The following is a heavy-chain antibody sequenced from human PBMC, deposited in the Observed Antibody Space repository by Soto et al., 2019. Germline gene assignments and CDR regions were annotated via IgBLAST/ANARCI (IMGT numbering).Heavy chain of an antibody. CDR3: ARDSERSGYG. CDR1: GGSISSGGYY. J-gene: IGHJ6*02. D-gene: IGHD3-22*01. CDR2: IYYSGST. Sequence: QVQLQESGPGLVKPSQTLSLTCTVSGGSISSGGYYWSWIRQHPGKGLEWIGYIYYSGSTYYNPSLESRVTISVDTSKTQFSLTVSSVTAAVTAVYYCARDSERSGYGWGQGTTVTVSS. V-gene: IGHV4-31*03.